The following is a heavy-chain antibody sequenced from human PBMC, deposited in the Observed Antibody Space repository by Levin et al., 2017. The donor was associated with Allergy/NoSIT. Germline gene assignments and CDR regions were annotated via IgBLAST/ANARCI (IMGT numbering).Heavy chain of an antibody. CDR2: IRGKGYGGTT. Sequence: GGSLRLSCAASGFTFSDYAMSWFRQAPGKGLEWVGSIRGKGYGGTTEYAAAVNGRFTVSRDDSKSVDYLQMNSLEIEDTAMYYCTRDSGPYSSGSDFPRYWGEGTLVTVSS. CDR1: GFTFSDYA. CDR3: TRDSGPYSSGSDFPRY. V-gene: IGHV3-49*03. J-gene: IGHJ4*02. D-gene: IGHD3-10*01.